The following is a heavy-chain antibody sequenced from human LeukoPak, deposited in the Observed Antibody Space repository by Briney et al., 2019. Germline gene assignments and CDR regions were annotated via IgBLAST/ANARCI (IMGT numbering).Heavy chain of an antibody. CDR2: IRYDGSNK. Sequence: GGSLRLSCAASGFTFSSYGMHWVRQAPGKGLEWVAFIRYDGSNKYYADSVKGRFTISRDNSKNTLYLQMNSLRAADTAVYYCAKDKGYSYGTPLDYWGQGTLVTVSS. CDR3: AKDKGYSYGTPLDY. D-gene: IGHD5-18*01. J-gene: IGHJ4*02. CDR1: GFTFSSYG. V-gene: IGHV3-30*02.